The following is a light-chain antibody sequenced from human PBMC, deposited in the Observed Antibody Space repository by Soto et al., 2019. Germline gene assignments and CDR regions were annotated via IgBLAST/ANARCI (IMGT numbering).Light chain of an antibody. J-gene: IGLJ2*01. CDR1: SIDVGSYNY. V-gene: IGLV2-14*01. CDR3: SSYRISSTVV. CDR2: EVS. Sequence: QSVLTQPASVSGSPGQSITISCTGTSIDVGSYNYVSWYQQHPGKAPKLMIYEVSNRPSGVSNRFSGSKSGNTASLTISGLQAEDEADYYCSSYRISSTVVFGGGTKLTVL.